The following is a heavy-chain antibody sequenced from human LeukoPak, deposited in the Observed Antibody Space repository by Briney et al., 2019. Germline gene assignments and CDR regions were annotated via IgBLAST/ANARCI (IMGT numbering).Heavy chain of an antibody. D-gene: IGHD3-9*01. V-gene: IGHV3-9*01. CDR3: AKGLYDTLTGAPDY. CDR1: GFTFDDYA. J-gene: IGHJ4*02. CDR2: ISWNSGSI. Sequence: GGSLRLSCAASGFTFDDYAMHWVRQAPGKGLEWVSGISWNSGSIGYADSVKGRFTISRDNAKNSLYLQMNSLRAEDTALYYCAKGLYDTLTGAPDYWGQGTLVTVSS.